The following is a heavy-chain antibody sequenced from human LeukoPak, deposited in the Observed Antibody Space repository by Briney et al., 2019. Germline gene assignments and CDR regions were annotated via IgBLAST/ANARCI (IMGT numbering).Heavy chain of an antibody. V-gene: IGHV1-2*02. CDR1: GYTFTGYY. CDR3: ARLPVSGGGWLVRVES. Sequence: ASVKVSCKDSGYTFTGYYMHWVRQAPGQGLEWMGWINPNSGGTNYARKFQGRVTMTRDTSISTAYLELSRLSSDDTAVYYWARLPVSGGGWLVRVESGGKGTLVT. D-gene: IGHD2-15*01. J-gene: IGHJ4*02. CDR2: INPNSGGT.